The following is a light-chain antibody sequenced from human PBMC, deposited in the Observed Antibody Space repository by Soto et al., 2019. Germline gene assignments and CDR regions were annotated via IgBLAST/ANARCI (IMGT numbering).Light chain of an antibody. CDR2: GAS. V-gene: IGKV3D-20*02. CDR3: QQRSNWWT. Sequence: EIVLTQSPGTLSLSPGERATLSCRASQSVSNNYLAWYQQKPGQAPRLLIYGASNRATGIPDRFSGSGSGTDFTLTISRLEPEDFAVYYCQQRSNWWTFGQGTKVDIK. CDR1: QSVSNNY. J-gene: IGKJ1*01.